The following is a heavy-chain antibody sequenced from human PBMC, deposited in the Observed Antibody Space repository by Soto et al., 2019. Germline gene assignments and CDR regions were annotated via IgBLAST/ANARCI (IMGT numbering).Heavy chain of an antibody. Sequence: GGSLRLSCAASGFTFSSYWMSWVRQAPGKGLEWVANIKQDGSEKYYVDSVKGRFTISRDNAKNSLYLQMNSLRAEDTAVYYCASGFYYDYIWGSYRVFDYWGQGTLVTVSS. D-gene: IGHD3-16*02. CDR1: GFTFSSYW. CDR3: ASGFYYDYIWGSYRVFDY. J-gene: IGHJ4*02. CDR2: IKQDGSEK. V-gene: IGHV3-7*01.